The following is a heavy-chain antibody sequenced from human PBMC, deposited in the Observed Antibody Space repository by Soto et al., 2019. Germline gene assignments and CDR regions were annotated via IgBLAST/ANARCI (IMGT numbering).Heavy chain of an antibody. J-gene: IGHJ6*02. V-gene: IGHV5-51*01. CDR3: ATIDSSDATIMDYYYYYGMDV. Sequence: PGESLKISCKGSGYSFTSYWIGWVRQMPGKGLEWMGIIYPGDSDTRYSPSFQGQVTISRDNAKNSLYLQMNSLRAEDTAVYYCATIDSSDATIMDYYYYYGMDVWGQGTTVTVSS. CDR2: IYPGDSDT. D-gene: IGHD3-16*01. CDR1: GYSFTSYW.